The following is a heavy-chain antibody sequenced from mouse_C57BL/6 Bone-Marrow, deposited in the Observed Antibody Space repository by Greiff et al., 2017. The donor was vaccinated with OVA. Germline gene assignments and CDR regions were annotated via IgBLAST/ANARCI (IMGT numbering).Heavy chain of an antibody. Sequence: QVQLQQPGAELVMPGASVKLSCKASGYTFTSYWMHWVKQRPGQGLEWIVEIDPSDSYTNYNQKFKGKSTLTVDKSSSTAYMQLSSLTSEDSAVYYCAISSPWYFDVWGTGTTVTVSS. V-gene: IGHV1-69*01. D-gene: IGHD1-1*01. CDR1: GYTFTSYW. CDR3: AISSPWYFDV. J-gene: IGHJ1*03. CDR2: IDPSDSYT.